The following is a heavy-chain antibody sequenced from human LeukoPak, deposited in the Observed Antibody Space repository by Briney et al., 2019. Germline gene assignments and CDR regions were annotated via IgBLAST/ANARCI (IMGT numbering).Heavy chain of an antibody. Sequence: SETLSLTCAVSGGSISSGGYSWSWIRQPPGKGLEWIGYIYYSGSTYYNPSLKSRVTISVDTSKNQFSLKLSSVTAADTAVYYCAREDRGFDPWGQGTLVTVSS. V-gene: IGHV4-30-4*07. CDR3: AREDRGFDP. CDR1: GGSISSGGYS. D-gene: IGHD2-15*01. CDR2: IYYSGST. J-gene: IGHJ5*02.